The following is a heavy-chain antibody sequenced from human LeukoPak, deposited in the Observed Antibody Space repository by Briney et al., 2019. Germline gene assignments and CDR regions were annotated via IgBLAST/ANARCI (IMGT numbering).Heavy chain of an antibody. CDR1: GGSFSGYY. J-gene: IGHJ4*02. CDR3: ARSLSAMVDY. D-gene: IGHD5-18*01. CDR2: INHSGST. Sequence: SETLSLTCAVYGGSFSGYYWSWIRQRPGKGLEWIGEINHSGSTNYNPSLKSRVTISVDTSKNQFSLKLSSVTAADTAVYYCARSLSAMVDYWGQGTLVTVSS. V-gene: IGHV4-34*01.